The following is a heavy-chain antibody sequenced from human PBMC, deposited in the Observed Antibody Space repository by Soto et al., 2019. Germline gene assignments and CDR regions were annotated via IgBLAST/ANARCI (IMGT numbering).Heavy chain of an antibody. CDR1: GYSFTSYW. J-gene: IGHJ4*02. V-gene: IGHV5-10-1*01. D-gene: IGHD6-19*01. Sequence: LGESLKISCNGSGYSFTSYWISWVRQMPGKGLAWMWRIDPSDSYKTYSPSVQGHVAISADKSISTAYLQLSSLIDPDPAIHYRAWGMMAGHLDYWCQGTLVTVSS. CDR3: AWGMMAGHLDY. CDR2: IDPSDSYK.